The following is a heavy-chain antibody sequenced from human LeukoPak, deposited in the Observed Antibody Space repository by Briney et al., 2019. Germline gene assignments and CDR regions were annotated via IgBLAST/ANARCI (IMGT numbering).Heavy chain of an antibody. CDR3: ARFPAAGNFDY. CDR2: ISSSSSYI. CDR1: GFSFSIYS. D-gene: IGHD6-13*01. V-gene: IGHV3-21*01. J-gene: IGHJ4*02. Sequence: PGGSLRLSCAASGFSFSIYSMNWVRQAPGKGLEWVSSISSSSSYIYYADSVKGRFTISRDNAKNSLYLQMTSLRAEDTAVYYCARFPAAGNFDYWGQGTLVTVSS.